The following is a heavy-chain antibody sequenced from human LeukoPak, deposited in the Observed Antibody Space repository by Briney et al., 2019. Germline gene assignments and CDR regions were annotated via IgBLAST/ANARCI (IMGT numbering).Heavy chain of an antibody. J-gene: IGHJ4*02. CDR1: GYSISSGYY. CDR3: ASAYSYSSPVLGWNSYFDY. CDR2: IYHSGST. Sequence: SETLSLTCAVSGYSISSGYYWGWIRQPPGKGLEWTGSIYHSGSTYYNPSLKSRVTISVDTSKNQFSLKLSSVTAADTAVYYCASAYSYSSPVLGWNSYFDYWGQGTLVTVSS. V-gene: IGHV4-38-2*01. D-gene: IGHD6-13*01.